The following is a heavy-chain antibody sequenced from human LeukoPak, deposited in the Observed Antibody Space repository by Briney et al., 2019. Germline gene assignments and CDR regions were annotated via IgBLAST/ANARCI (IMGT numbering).Heavy chain of an antibody. CDR3: TTTTVTTWLNACDI. J-gene: IGHJ3*02. CDR1: GFTFSDAW. CDR2: IESETDGGTT. Sequence: PGESLRLSCAASGFTFSDAWMGWVRQAPGKGLEWVGRIESETDGGTTHYAAPAKGRFIISRDDSKNTLYLQMNSLKTEDTAVYYCTTTTVTTWLNACDIWGQGTMVTVSS. V-gene: IGHV3-15*04. D-gene: IGHD4-17*01.